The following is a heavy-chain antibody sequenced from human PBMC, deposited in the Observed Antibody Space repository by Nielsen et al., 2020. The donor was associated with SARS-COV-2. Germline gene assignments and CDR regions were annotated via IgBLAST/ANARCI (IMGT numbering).Heavy chain of an antibody. CDR3: ARRDSHSTTWYFDS. J-gene: IGHJ4*02. CDR1: GFTFNSYA. D-gene: IGHD6-13*01. CDR2: ISGNGAYT. V-gene: IGHV3-21*04. Sequence: GGSLRLSCAASGFTFNSYAMNWIRHSPGKGLEWVSYISGNGAYTNYADSVKGRFTISRDNTKNSLFLQMNSLRAEDAAVYYCARRDSHSTTWYFDSWGQGTLVTVSS.